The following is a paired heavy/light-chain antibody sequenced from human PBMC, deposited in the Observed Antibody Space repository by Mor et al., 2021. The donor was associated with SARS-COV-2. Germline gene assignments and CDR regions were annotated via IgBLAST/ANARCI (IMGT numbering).Light chain of an antibody. V-gene: IGKV3-20*01. J-gene: IGKJ2*01. CDR3: QQYGSTYT. Sequence: EIVLTQSPGTLSLSPGERATLSCRASQSVSSSYLAWYQQKPGQAPRLLICGASSRATGIPDRFRGSGSGTDFTLTISRLEPDDFAVYYCQQYGSTYTFGQGTKLEI. CDR1: QSVSSSY. CDR2: GAS.
Heavy chain of an antibody. V-gene: IGHV3-11*01. CDR3: ARDRRPGGDETYFFDS. Sequence: QVQLVESGGGLVKPGGSLRLSCAASGFTFSDYYMSWIRQGPGKGLEWVSYISSSGSSIYYADSVKGRFTISRDNAKNSLYLQMNSLRAEDTAVYYCARDRRPGGDETYFFDSWGQGTLVTVSS. J-gene: IGHJ4*02. CDR2: ISSSGSSI. D-gene: IGHD3-16*01. CDR1: GFTFSDYY.